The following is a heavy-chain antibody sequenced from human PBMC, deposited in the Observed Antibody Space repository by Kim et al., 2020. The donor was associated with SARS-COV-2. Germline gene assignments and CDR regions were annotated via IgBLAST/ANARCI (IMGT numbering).Heavy chain of an antibody. CDR1: GFTFSSYA. Sequence: GGSLRLSCAASGFTFSSYAMHWVRQAPGKGLEWVAVISYDGSNKYYVDSVKGRFTISRDNSKNTLYLQMNSLRAEDTAVYYCARANRENITIFGDWFDPWGQGTLVTVSS. CDR2: ISYDGSNK. D-gene: IGHD3-3*01. CDR3: ARANRENITIFGDWFDP. J-gene: IGHJ5*02. V-gene: IGHV3-30*04.